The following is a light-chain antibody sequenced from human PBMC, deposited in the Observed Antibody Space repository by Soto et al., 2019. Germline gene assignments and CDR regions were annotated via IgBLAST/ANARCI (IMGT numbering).Light chain of an antibody. V-gene: IGLV2-14*01. J-gene: IGLJ2*01. Sequence: QSALTQPASVSGSPGQSITISCTGTSSDVGAYSYVSWYQQHPGKAPKLIIYDVSNRPSGVSNRFSGSKSGNTASLTISGLQAEDEADYYCSSYTSSITLVFGGATKLTVL. CDR3: SSYTSSITLV. CDR2: DVS. CDR1: SSDVGAYSY.